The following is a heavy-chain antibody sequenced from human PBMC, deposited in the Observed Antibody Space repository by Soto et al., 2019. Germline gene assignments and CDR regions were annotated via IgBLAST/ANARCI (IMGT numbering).Heavy chain of an antibody. CDR3: ARVWPCSGGSCYGSDAFDI. V-gene: IGHV3-7*01. Sequence: GGSLRLSCAASGFTFSSYWMSWVRQAPGKGLEWVANIKQDGSEKYYVDSVKGRFTISRDNAKNSLYLQMNSLRAEDTAVYYCARVWPCSGGSCYGSDAFDIWGQGTMVTVSS. D-gene: IGHD2-15*01. J-gene: IGHJ3*02. CDR2: IKQDGSEK. CDR1: GFTFSSYW.